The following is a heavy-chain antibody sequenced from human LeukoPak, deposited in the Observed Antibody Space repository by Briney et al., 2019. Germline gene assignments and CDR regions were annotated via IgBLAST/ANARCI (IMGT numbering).Heavy chain of an antibody. CDR1: GFTFNNYA. V-gene: IGHV3-23*01. D-gene: IGHD2-21*01. CDR2: IRGNDGDT. J-gene: IGHJ4*02. CDR3: AKGLSAAGDYYFDY. Sequence: GGSLRLSCAASGFTFNNYAMSWVRQAPGKGLEWVSTIRGNDGDTYYADSVRGRFTVSRDISKNTLYLRMNSLRVEATAVYYCAKGLSAAGDYYFDYWGQGALVTVSS.